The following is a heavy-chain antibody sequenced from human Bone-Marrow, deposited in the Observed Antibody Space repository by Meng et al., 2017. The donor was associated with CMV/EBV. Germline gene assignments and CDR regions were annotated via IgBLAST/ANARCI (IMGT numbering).Heavy chain of an antibody. J-gene: IGHJ3*02. CDR3: ARDPEAFDI. V-gene: IGHV3-21*01. CDR2: ISSSSSYI. Sequence: GESLKISCAASGFTFSSYSMNWVRQAPGKGLEWVSSISSSSSYIYYADSAKGRFTISRDNAKNSLYLQMNSLRAEDTAVYYCARDPEAFDIWGQGTMVTVSS. CDR1: GFTFSSYS. D-gene: IGHD1-14*01.